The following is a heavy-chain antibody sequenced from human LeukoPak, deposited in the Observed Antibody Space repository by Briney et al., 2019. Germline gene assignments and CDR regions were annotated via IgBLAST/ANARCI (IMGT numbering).Heavy chain of an antibody. CDR2: IYTSGST. CDR1: GGSFSGYY. Sequence: SETLSLTCTVSGGSFSGYYWSWIRQPAGKGLEWIGRIYTSGSTNYNPSPESRVTMSVDTSKNQFSLKLSSVTAADTAVYYCARVSSAGIWDYWGQGTLVTVSS. V-gene: IGHV4-4*07. CDR3: ARVSSAGIWDY. D-gene: IGHD6-19*01. J-gene: IGHJ4*02.